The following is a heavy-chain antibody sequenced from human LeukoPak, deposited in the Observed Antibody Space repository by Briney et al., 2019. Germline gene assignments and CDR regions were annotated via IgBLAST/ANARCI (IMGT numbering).Heavy chain of an antibody. CDR3: AGRGVVVVAATVGAFDI. CDR2: IYYSGST. V-gene: IGHV4-59*08. CDR1: GGSISSYY. D-gene: IGHD2-15*01. Sequence: SETLSLTCTVSGGSISSYYWSWIRQPPGKGLEWIGYIYYSGSTNYNPSLKSRVTISVDTSKNQFSLKLSSVTAADTAVYYCAGRGVVVVAATVGAFDIWGQGTMVTVSS. J-gene: IGHJ3*02.